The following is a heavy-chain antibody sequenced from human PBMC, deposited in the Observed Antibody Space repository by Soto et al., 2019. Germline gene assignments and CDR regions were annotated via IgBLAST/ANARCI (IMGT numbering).Heavy chain of an antibody. V-gene: IGHV3-11*01. CDR2: ISNTASTD. D-gene: IGHD2-2*01. Sequence: QVQLVESGGDLVKPGGSLRLSCVASGFSFSDYSMTWMRQAPGGGLDFVAFISNTASTDYYADPVKGRFTISRDNARNSVYMQMDSLRAEDAAVYYCARYLHQMLSHKHYYYYRDVWGTGTTVTVSS. CDR1: GFSFSDYS. CDR3: ARYLHQMLSHKHYYYYRDV. J-gene: IGHJ6*03.